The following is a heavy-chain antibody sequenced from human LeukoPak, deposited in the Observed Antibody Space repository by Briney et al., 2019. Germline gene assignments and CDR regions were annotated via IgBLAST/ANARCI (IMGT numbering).Heavy chain of an antibody. CDR2: INPNSGGT. V-gene: IGHV1-2*02. J-gene: IGHJ6*03. Sequence: ASVKASCKASGYTFTGYYMHWVRQAPGQGLEWMGWINPNSGGTNYAQKFQGRVTMTRDTSISTAYMELSRLRSDDTAVYYCARDGCSSTSCPPWNYYYYMDVWGKGTTVTVSS. CDR1: GYTFTGYY. CDR3: ARDGCSSTSCPPWNYYYYMDV. D-gene: IGHD2-2*01.